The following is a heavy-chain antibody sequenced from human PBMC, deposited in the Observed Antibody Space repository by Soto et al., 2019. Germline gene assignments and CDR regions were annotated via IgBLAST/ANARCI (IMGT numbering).Heavy chain of an antibody. Sequence: GGSLRLSCAASGFTFSDYYMTWIRQAPGKGLEWVSYISSSGTGIYYADSVKGRFTISRDNAKNSLYLQMSSLRAEDTAVYYCARAYSDTFDIWGQGTMVTVSS. CDR3: ARAYSDTFDI. D-gene: IGHD2-15*01. CDR2: ISSSGTGI. J-gene: IGHJ3*02. CDR1: GFTFSDYY. V-gene: IGHV3-11*01.